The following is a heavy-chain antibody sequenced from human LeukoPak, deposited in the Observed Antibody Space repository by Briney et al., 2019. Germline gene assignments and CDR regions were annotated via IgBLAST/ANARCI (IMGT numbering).Heavy chain of an antibody. CDR3: AKDAGLLLRYYYYGMDV. CDR2: ISYDGSNK. J-gene: IGHJ6*04. Sequence: GRSLRLSCAASGFIFSGYGMHWVRQAPGKGLKWVAVISYDGSNKYYADSVKGRFTISRDNSKNTLYLQMNSLRAEDTAVYYCAKDAGLLLRYYYYGMDVWGKGTTVTVSS. CDR1: GFIFSGYG. D-gene: IGHD2-15*01. V-gene: IGHV3-30*18.